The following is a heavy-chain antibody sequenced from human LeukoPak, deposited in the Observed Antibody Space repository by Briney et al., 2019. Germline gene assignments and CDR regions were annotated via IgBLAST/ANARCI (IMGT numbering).Heavy chain of an antibody. J-gene: IGHJ4*02. V-gene: IGHV4-31*03. CDR3: ASWRYSRFDY. CDR1: GGSISSGGYY. Sequence: PSETLSLTCTVSGGSISSGGYYWSWIPQHPGKGLEWIGYIYYSGSTYYNPSLKSRVTISVDTSKNQFSLKLSSVTAADTAVYYCASWRYSRFDYWGQGTLVTVSS. D-gene: IGHD5-18*01. CDR2: IYYSGST.